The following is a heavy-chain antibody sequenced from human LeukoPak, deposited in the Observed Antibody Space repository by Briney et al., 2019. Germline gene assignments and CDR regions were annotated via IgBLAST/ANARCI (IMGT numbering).Heavy chain of an antibody. Sequence: PGGSLRLSCAASGFTFNAYSMNWVRQAPGKGLEWVSYISGESGTIHYADSVKGRFTISRDNGENSLYLQMSSLRAEDTAVYYCARGTSGAPDAFDIWGQGTMVTVSS. V-gene: IGHV3-48*01. D-gene: IGHD7-27*01. J-gene: IGHJ3*02. CDR2: ISGESGTI. CDR1: GFTFNAYS. CDR3: ARGTSGAPDAFDI.